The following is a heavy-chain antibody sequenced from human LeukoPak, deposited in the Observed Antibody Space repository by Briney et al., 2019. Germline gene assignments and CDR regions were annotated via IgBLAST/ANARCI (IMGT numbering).Heavy chain of an antibody. D-gene: IGHD2-2*02. CDR2: IISDASST. Sequence: PGGSLRLSCAASGFTFSNYWMHWVRQAPGKGLVWVSRIISDASSTLYADSVKGRFTISRDNAKNTLYLQMNSPRAEDTAVYYCARVQVDADCSSISCYTLYYYYYMDVWGKGTTVTVSS. J-gene: IGHJ6*03. CDR1: GFTFSNYW. V-gene: IGHV3-74*01. CDR3: ARVQVDADCSSISCYTLYYYYYMDV.